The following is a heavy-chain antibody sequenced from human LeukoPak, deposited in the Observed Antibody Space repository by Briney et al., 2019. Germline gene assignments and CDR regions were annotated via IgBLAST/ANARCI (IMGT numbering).Heavy chain of an antibody. Sequence: GGSLRLSCAASGFTFSSYAMSWVRQAPGKGLEWVSAISGRGGSTYYAYSVKGRFTISRDNSKNTLYLQMNSLRAEDTAVYYCAKDVGYCSSTSCYIFDYWGQGTLVTVSS. CDR1: GFTFSSYA. CDR3: AKDVGYCSSTSCYIFDY. CDR2: ISGRGGST. V-gene: IGHV3-23*01. D-gene: IGHD2-2*02. J-gene: IGHJ4*02.